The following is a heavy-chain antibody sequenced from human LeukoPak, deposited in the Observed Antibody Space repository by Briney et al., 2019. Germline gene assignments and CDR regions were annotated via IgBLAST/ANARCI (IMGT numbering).Heavy chain of an antibody. CDR1: GGTFSSYA. CDR3: ARTKYYYDSSGYPSNYDY. CDR2: IIPIFGTA. Sequence: GASVKVSCKASGGTFSSYAISWVRQAPGQGLEWMGGIIPIFGTANYAQKFQGRVTITTDESTSTAYMELSSLRSEDTAVYYCARTKYYYDSSGYPSNYDYWGQGTLVTVSS. D-gene: IGHD3-22*01. J-gene: IGHJ4*02. V-gene: IGHV1-69*05.